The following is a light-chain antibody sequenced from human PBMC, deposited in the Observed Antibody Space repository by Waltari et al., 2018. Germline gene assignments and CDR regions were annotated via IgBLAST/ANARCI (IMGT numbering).Light chain of an antibody. J-gene: IGLJ2*01. CDR1: SSDVGSYNL. CDR2: EVS. Sequence: QSALTQPASVSGSPGQSIPIPCTGTSSDVGSYNLFSWYQQHPGKAPKLMIYEVSKRPPGVSNRFSGSKSGNTASLTISGLQAEDEADYYCCSYAGSSTFVVFGGGTKLTVL. CDR3: CSYAGSSTFVV. V-gene: IGLV2-23*02.